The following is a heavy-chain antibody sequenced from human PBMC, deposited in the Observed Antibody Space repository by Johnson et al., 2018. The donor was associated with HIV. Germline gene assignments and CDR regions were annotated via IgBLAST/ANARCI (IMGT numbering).Heavy chain of an antibody. CDR1: GFTFDDYA. Sequence: VQLVESGGVVVQPGGSLRLSCAASGFTFDDYAMHWVRQAPGNGLEWVSLIRWDGAITHYADSVKGRFTISRDNSRNSLYLQMNSLRAEDTAVYYCARDLPPWRVVTAGGAFDIWGQGTMVTVSS. V-gene: IGHV3-43D*03. D-gene: IGHD2-21*02. CDR2: IRWDGAIT. J-gene: IGHJ3*02. CDR3: ARDLPPWRVVTAGGAFDI.